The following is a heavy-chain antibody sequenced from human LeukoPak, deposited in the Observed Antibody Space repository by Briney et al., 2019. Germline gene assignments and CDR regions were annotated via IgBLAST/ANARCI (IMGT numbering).Heavy chain of an antibody. J-gene: IGHJ4*02. CDR2: IIPIFGTA. Sequence: GASVKVSCKASGGTFSSYAISWGRQAPGPGLEWMGGIIPIFGTANYAQKFQGRVTITADESTSTAYMELSSLRSEDTAVYYCARGVVCGGDCYDFDYWGQGTLVTVSS. CDR3: ARGVVCGGDCYDFDY. D-gene: IGHD2-21*02. V-gene: IGHV1-69*01. CDR1: GGTFSSYA.